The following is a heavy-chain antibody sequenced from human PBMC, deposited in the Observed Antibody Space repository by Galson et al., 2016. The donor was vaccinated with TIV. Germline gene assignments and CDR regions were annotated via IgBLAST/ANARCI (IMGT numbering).Heavy chain of an antibody. D-gene: IGHD3-22*01. Sequence: SVKVSCKVSGDSLTDLVIHWVRQAPGKGLEWVGGFDPEVQKTIYAQNFQGRVTLTADTSIDTAYMELGSLRFEATAVYFCATVAWFPGLSLDNWGQGTLVTVSS. CDR1: GDSLTDLV. CDR2: FDPEVQKT. V-gene: IGHV1-24*01. J-gene: IGHJ4*02. CDR3: ATVAWFPGLSLDN.